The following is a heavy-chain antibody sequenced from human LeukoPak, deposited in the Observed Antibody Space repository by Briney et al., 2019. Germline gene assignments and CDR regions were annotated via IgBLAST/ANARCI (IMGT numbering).Heavy chain of an antibody. CDR3: ARVHKLGYCSGGSCSDFDY. CDR1: GYTFTSNY. D-gene: IGHD2-15*01. J-gene: IGHJ4*02. CDR2: IYPRDGST. V-gene: IGHV1-46*01. Sequence: ASVKVSCKASGYTFTSNYIHWVRQAPGQGLEWMGMIYPRDGSTSYAQKFQGRVTVTRDTSTSTVHMELSGLRSEDTAVYYCARVHKLGYCSGGSCSDFDYWGQGTLVTVSS.